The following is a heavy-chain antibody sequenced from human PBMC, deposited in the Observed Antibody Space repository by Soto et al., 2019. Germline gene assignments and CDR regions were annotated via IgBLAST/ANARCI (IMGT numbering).Heavy chain of an antibody. Sequence: RLRYAACGVNFRSIYGMRWVRQAPGKGLEWVAVISYDGSNKYYADSVKDRFTISRDNSKKTLYLQMNGLRADDTAVYYCVAGQYFFDYCGQGTLVTVSS. J-gene: IGHJ4*02. V-gene: IGHV3-30*03. CDR1: GVNFRSIYG. CDR3: VAGQYFFDY. D-gene: IGHD6-19*01. CDR2: ISYDGSNK.